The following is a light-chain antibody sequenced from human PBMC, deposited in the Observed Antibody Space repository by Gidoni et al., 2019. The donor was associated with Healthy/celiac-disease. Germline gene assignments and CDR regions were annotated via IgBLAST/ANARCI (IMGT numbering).Light chain of an antibody. Sequence: QSVLTQPPSASGTPGQRVTISCSGSSSNIGSNTVNWYQQLPGTAPKLLIYSNNQRPSGVPDRFSGSKSGTSASLAISGLQSEDEADYYCAAWDDSLNGGVFGGXTKLTV. CDR1: SSNIGSNT. CDR3: AAWDDSLNGGV. V-gene: IGLV1-44*01. CDR2: SNN. J-gene: IGLJ2*01.